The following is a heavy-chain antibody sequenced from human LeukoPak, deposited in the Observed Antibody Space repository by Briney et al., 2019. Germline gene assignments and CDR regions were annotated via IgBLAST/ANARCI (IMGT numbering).Heavy chain of an antibody. CDR1: GFTFSDHY. Sequence: PGGSLRLSCAASGFTFSDHYMDWVRQAPGKGLEWVGRTRNKANSYTTEYAASVKGRFTISRDDSKNSLYLQMNSLKTEDTAVYYCAASSWHGSYFDYWGQGTLVTVSS. V-gene: IGHV3-72*01. CDR3: AASSWHGSYFDY. D-gene: IGHD6-13*01. J-gene: IGHJ4*02. CDR2: TRNKANSYTT.